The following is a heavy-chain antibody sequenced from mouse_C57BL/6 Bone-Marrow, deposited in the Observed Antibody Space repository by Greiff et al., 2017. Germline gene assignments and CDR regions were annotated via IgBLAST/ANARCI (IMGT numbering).Heavy chain of an antibody. D-gene: IGHD2-2*01. J-gene: IGHJ4*01. V-gene: IGHV10-1*01. CDR2: IRSKSNNYAT. Sequence: EVQLVESGGGLVQPKGSLKLSCAASGFSFNTYAMNWVRQAPGKGLEWVARIRSKSNNYATYYADSVKDRFTISRDDSESMLYLQMNNLKTEDTAMYYCVRLWLWAMDYWGQGTSVTVSS. CDR1: GFSFNTYA. CDR3: VRLWLWAMDY.